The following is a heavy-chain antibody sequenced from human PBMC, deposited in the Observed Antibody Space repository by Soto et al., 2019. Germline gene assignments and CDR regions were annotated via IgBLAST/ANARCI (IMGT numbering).Heavy chain of an antibody. CDR3: ANLLLAVAGYLHAMDV. D-gene: IGHD6-19*01. J-gene: IGHJ6*02. CDR2: ISHDGSNK. V-gene: IGHV3-30*18. Sequence: QVQLVESGGGVVQPGRSLRLSCAASGFTFSSYGMHWVRQAPGKGLEWVAVISHDGSNKYFADSVKGRFTISRDNSQNTLYLQMNRLRAEDTAVYYFANLLLAVAGYLHAMDVWGQGTTVTVSS. CDR1: GFTFSSYG.